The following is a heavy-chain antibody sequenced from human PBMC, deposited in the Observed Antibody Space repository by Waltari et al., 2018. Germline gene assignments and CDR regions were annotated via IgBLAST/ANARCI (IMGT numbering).Heavy chain of an antibody. J-gene: IGHJ4*02. CDR2: IYHSGST. D-gene: IGHD3-10*01. CDR3: ARHYYYGSGSSNY. CDR1: GYSISSGYY. Sequence: QVQLQESGPGLVKPSETLSLTCAVSGYSISSGYYWGWIRQPPGKGLEWIGSIYHSGSTYYNPSLKSRVTISVDTSKNQFSLKLSSVTAADTAVYYCARHYYYGSGSSNYWGQGTLVTVSS. V-gene: IGHV4-38-2*01.